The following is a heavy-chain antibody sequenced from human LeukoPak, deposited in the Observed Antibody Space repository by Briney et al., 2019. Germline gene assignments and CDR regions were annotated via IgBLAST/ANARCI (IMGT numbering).Heavy chain of an antibody. V-gene: IGHV1-69*13. J-gene: IGHJ6*03. CDR2: IIPIFGTA. CDR1: GGTFSSYA. Sequence: SVKVSCKASGGTFSSYAISWVRQAPGQGLEWMGGIIPIFGTANYAQKFQGRVTITADESTSTAYMELSSLRSEDTAVYYCASGPVAAAGTDYYYYYMDVWGKGTTVTVSS. D-gene: IGHD6-13*01. CDR3: ASGPVAAAGTDYYYYYMDV.